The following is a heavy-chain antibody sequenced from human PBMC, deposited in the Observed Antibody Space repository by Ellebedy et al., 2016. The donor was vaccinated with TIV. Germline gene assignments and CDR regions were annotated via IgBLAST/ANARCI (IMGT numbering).Heavy chain of an antibody. V-gene: IGHV3-30-3*01. CDR2: ISYDGSNK. CDR1: GFTFSSYA. Sequence: GGSLRLSCAASGFTFSSYAMHWVRQAPGKGLEWVAVISYDGSNKYYADSVKGRFTISRDNSKNKLYLQMNSLRAEDTAVYYCARAVGGYDSVYYYGMDVWGQGTTVTVSS. CDR3: ARAVGGYDSVYYYGMDV. J-gene: IGHJ6*02. D-gene: IGHD5-12*01.